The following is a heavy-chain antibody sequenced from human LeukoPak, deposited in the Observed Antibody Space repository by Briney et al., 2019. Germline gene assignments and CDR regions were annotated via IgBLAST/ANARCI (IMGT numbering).Heavy chain of an antibody. D-gene: IGHD3-22*01. CDR3: ARDSWDSSGLYDY. Sequence: ASVKVSCKASGGTFSTYTITWVRQAPGQGLEWMGGIIPIFGTSNYAQKFQGRVTITADKSTSTAYMELSSLRSEDTAVYYCARDSWDSSGLYDYWGQGTLVTVSS. CDR1: GGTFSTYT. V-gene: IGHV1-69*06. J-gene: IGHJ4*02. CDR2: IIPIFGTS.